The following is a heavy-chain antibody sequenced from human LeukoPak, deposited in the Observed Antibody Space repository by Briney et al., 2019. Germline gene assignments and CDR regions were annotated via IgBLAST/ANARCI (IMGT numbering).Heavy chain of an antibody. V-gene: IGHV3-23*01. J-gene: IGHJ4*02. CDR2: ISGSGGST. Sequence: GGSLRLSCAASGFTFSSYAMSWVRQAPGKGLEWVSAISGSGGSTYYADSVKGRFTISRDNSKNTLYLQMNSLRAEDTAVYYCAKDYITGTDGYYFDYWDQGTLVTVSS. CDR1: GFTFSSYA. D-gene: IGHD1-20*01. CDR3: AKDYITGTDGYYFDY.